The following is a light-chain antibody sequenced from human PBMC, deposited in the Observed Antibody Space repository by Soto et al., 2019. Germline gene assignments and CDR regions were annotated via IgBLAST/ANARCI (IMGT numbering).Light chain of an antibody. V-gene: IGLV2-14*01. Sequence: QSVLTQPASVSGSPGQSITISCTGTSSDVGGYNYVSWYQHHPGKAPKLMIYEVTHRPSGVSNRFSGSKSGNTASLTISGLQAEDEAYYYCSSFTTSSTPWVFGGGTQLTVL. J-gene: IGLJ3*02. CDR3: SSFTTSSTPWV. CDR1: SSDVGGYNY. CDR2: EVT.